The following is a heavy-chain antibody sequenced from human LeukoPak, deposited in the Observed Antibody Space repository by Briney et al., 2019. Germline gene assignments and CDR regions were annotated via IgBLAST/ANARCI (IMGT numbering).Heavy chain of an antibody. J-gene: IGHJ4*02. CDR1: GGSFSSGSYY. CDR2: IYPSGST. CDR3: AREGTDGFDY. Sequence: PSETLSLTCSVSGGSFSSGSYYWSWIRQPAGKGLEWIGRIYPSGSTNYNPSLKSRVTISVDTSKNQFSLNLNSVTAAGTAVYYCAREGTDGFDYWGQGALVTVSS. D-gene: IGHD1-1*01. V-gene: IGHV4-61*02.